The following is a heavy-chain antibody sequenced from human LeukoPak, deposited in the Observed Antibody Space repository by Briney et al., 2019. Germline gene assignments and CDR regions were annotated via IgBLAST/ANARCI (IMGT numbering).Heavy chain of an antibody. CDR2: IIPIFGIA. CDR3: ARLSGGSAVDY. V-gene: IGHV1-69*04. CDR1: GGTFSSYA. D-gene: IGHD2-15*01. Sequence: ASVTVSCKASGGTFSSYAISWVRQAPGQGLEWMGRIIPIFGIANYAQKFQGRVTITADKSTSTAYMELSSLRSEDTAVYYCARLSGGSAVDYWGQGTLVTVSS. J-gene: IGHJ4*01.